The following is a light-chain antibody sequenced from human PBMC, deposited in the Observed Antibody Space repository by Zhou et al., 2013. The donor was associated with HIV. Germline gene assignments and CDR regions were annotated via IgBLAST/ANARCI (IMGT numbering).Light chain of an antibody. J-gene: IGKJ1*01. CDR3: RQYSRNSGA. V-gene: IGKV1-5*03. CDR1: QTISSW. CDR2: AAS. Sequence: DIQMTQSPSTLSASVGDRVTITCRASQTISSWLNWYQQKSGKAPMLLIYAASTSESGVPSRFSGSGSGTEFTLTISSLQPDDFATYYCRQYSRNSGAFGQGTKVEIK.